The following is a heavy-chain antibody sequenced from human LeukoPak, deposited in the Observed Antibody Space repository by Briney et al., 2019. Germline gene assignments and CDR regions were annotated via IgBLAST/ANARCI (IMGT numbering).Heavy chain of an antibody. V-gene: IGHV5-51*01. D-gene: IGHD4-17*01. CDR2: IYPGDSDT. Sequence: GASLQISCKGSGYSFTSYWIGWVRQMPGKGLEWMGIIYPGDSDTGYSPSLQGQVTISADKSISTAYLQWSSLKASDTAMYYCARHDSGSGSYGDYENWFDPWGQGTLVTVSS. CDR3: ARHDSGSGSYGDYENWFDP. J-gene: IGHJ5*02. CDR1: GYSFTSYW.